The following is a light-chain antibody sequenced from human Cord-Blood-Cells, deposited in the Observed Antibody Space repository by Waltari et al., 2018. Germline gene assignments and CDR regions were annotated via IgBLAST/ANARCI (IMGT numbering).Light chain of an antibody. Sequence: QSALTQPASVSGSPGQSITISCTGTSRDAGGYNYVSWYQQHPGKAPKLMIYDVSNRPSGVSNRFSGSKYGNTASLTISGLQAEDEADYYCSSYTSSSTWVFGGGTKLTVL. J-gene: IGLJ3*02. V-gene: IGLV2-14*03. CDR1: SRDAGGYNY. CDR3: SSYTSSSTWV. CDR2: DVS.